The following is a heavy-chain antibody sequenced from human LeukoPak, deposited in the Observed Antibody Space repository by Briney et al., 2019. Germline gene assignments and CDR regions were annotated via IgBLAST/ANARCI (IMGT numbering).Heavy chain of an antibody. V-gene: IGHV4-59*01. J-gene: IGHJ4*02. CDR1: GGSISSYY. Sequence: SETLSLTCTVSGGSISSYYWSWIRQPPGKGLEWIGYIYYSGSTNYNPSLKSRVTISVDTSKNQFSLKLSSVTAADTAVYYCASVGYGDYVWGQGTLVTVSS. CDR2: IYYSGST. CDR3: ASVGYGDYV. D-gene: IGHD4-17*01.